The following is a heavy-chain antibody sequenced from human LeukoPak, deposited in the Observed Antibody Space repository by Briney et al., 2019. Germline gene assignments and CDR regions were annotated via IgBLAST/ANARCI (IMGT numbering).Heavy chain of an antibody. CDR3: ARDKEDYDILTGYYLGY. CDR1: GFTFSNYA. Sequence: GGSLRLPCAASGFTFSNYAMSWVRQAPGKGLEWVSSISSSSSYIYYADSVKGRFTISRDNAKNSLYLQMNSLRAEDTAVYYCARDKEDYDILTGYYLGYWGQGTLVTVSS. J-gene: IGHJ4*02. CDR2: ISSSSSYI. V-gene: IGHV3-21*01. D-gene: IGHD3-9*01.